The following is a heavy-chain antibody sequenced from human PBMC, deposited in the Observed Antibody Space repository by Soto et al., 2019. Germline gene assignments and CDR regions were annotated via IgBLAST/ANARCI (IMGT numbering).Heavy chain of an antibody. CDR1: GDSISSYF. V-gene: IGHV4-59*03. Sequence: NPSETLSLTCSVSGDSISSYFKNWIRQAPGKGLEWIGCIYDSGDANYNPSLKSRVTISLDTSKKQFSLKLSSVTAADTAVYYCVSSRTAVFGDALDIWALGTMVTVSS. CDR3: VSSRTAVFGDALDI. CDR2: IYDSGDA. D-gene: IGHD2-21*02. J-gene: IGHJ3*02.